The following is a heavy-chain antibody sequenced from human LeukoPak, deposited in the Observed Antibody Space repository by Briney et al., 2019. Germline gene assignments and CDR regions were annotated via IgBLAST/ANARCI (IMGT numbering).Heavy chain of an antibody. V-gene: IGHV4-61*02. D-gene: IGHD3-22*01. J-gene: IGHJ4*02. CDR1: GGSISSGSYY. Sequence: KPSETLSLTCTVSGGSISSGSYYWSWLRQPAGKGLEWIGRIYTSGSTNYNPSLKSRVTISVDTSKNQFSLKLSSVTAADTAVYYCARDYYDSSGFDYWGQGTLVTVSS. CDR3: ARDYYDSSGFDY. CDR2: IYTSGST.